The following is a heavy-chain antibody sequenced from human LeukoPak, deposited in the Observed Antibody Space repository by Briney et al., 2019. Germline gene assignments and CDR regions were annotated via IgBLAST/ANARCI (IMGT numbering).Heavy chain of an antibody. CDR3: ARADGYNQEGTHQFDP. Sequence: SETLSLTCTVSGYSISSGYYWGWIRQPPGKGLEWIGSMYHSGSTYYNPSLKSRVTISVDTSKSQFSLKLSSVTAADTALYYCARADGYNQEGTHQFDPWGQGTLVTASS. CDR1: GYSISSGYY. V-gene: IGHV4-38-2*02. CDR2: MYHSGST. D-gene: IGHD5-24*01. J-gene: IGHJ5*02.